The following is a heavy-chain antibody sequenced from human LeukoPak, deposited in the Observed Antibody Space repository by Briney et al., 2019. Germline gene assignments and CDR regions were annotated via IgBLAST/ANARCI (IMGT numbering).Heavy chain of an antibody. D-gene: IGHD6-6*01. J-gene: IGHJ4*02. CDR1: GGSVSNYY. V-gene: IGHV4-59*08. CDR3: ARHFAYSSSSYFDY. Sequence: SETLSLTCSVSGGSVSNYYWSWIRQPPGKGLGWIGYVYYTGSTNYNPSLKSRVTMFKDKSKNQFSLRLYSVTVADTAVYYCARHFAYSSSSYFDYWGQGSLVTVSS. CDR2: VYYTGST.